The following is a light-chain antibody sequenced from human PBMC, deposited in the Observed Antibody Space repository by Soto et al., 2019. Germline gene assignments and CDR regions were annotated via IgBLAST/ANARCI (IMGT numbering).Light chain of an antibody. V-gene: IGKV1-5*01. CDR3: QQYQTYAT. CDR1: QSIDRW. Sequence: DIEMTQSPSTLSASSGDRVTITCRASQSIDRWLAWYQQKPGKAPKALIYDASRLGSGVPSRFSGSGSGTEFTLTISSLQPDDFATYYCQQYQTYATFGQGTRLEIK. J-gene: IGKJ5*01. CDR2: DAS.